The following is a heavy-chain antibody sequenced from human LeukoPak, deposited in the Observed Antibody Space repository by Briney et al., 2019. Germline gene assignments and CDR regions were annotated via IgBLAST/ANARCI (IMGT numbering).Heavy chain of an antibody. CDR2: ISSSSSYI. Sequence: GGSLRLSCAASGFTFSSYSMNWVRQAPGKGLEWVSSISSSSSYIYYADSVKGRFIISRDNAKNSLYLQMNSLRAEDTAVYYCARDSFGRDYDFWSGYPDYYYGMDVWGQGTTVTVSS. D-gene: IGHD3-3*01. V-gene: IGHV3-21*01. J-gene: IGHJ6*02. CDR1: GFTFSSYS. CDR3: ARDSFGRDYDFWSGYPDYYYGMDV.